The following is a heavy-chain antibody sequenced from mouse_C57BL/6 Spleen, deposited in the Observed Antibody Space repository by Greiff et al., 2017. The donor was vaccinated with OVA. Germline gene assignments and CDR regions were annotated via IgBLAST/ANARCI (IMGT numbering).Heavy chain of an antibody. CDR2: IYPGSGST. CDR1: GYTFTSYW. Sequence: QVQLQQPGAELVKPGASVKMSCKASGYTFTSYWITWVKQRPGQGLEWIGDIYPGSGSTNYNEKFKSKATLTVDTSSSTAYMQLSSLTSEDSAVYYGARGGGYDPYYYAMDYWGQGTSVTVSS. J-gene: IGHJ4*01. D-gene: IGHD2-2*01. CDR3: ARGGGYDPYYYAMDY. V-gene: IGHV1-55*01.